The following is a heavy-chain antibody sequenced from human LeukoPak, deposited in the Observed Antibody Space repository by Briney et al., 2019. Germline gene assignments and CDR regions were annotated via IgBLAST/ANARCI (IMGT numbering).Heavy chain of an antibody. CDR2: ISSSGSTI. J-gene: IGHJ6*04. Sequence: PGGSLRVSCAAPGFSFSSYEMNWVRQAPGKGLEWVSYISSSGSTIYYADSVKGRFTISRDNAKNSLYLQMNSLRAEDTAVYYCARVPMGPLRWLRSNYYYYGMDVWGKGTTVTVSS. D-gene: IGHD5-12*01. CDR3: ARVPMGPLRWLRSNYYYYGMDV. V-gene: IGHV3-48*03. CDR1: GFSFSSYE.